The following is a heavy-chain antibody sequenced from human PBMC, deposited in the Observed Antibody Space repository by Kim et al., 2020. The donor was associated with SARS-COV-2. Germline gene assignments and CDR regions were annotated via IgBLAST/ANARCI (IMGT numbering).Heavy chain of an antibody. CDR3: ARGILSGYSYGPYAFDI. J-gene: IGHJ3*02. D-gene: IGHD5-18*01. CDR2: IYYSGST. V-gene: IGHV4-59*01. Sequence: PSETLSLTCTVSGGSISSYYWSWIRQPPGKGLEWIGYIYYSGSTNYNPSLKSRVTLSVDTSKNQFSLKLSSVTAADTAVYYCARGILSGYSYGPYAFDIWGQGTMVTVSS. CDR1: GGSISSYY.